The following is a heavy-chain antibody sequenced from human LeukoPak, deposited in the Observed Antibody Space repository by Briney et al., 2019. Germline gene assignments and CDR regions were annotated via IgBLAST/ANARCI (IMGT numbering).Heavy chain of an antibody. J-gene: IGHJ6*03. CDR3: ARDTFRPTRKYYYYYMDV. CDR2: IYTSGST. V-gene: IGHV4-4*07. CDR1: GGSISSYY. Sequence: SETLSLTCTVSGGSISSYYWSWIRQPAGKGLEWIGRIYTSGSTNYNPSLKSRVTMSVDTSKNQFSLKLSSVTAADTAVYYCARDTFRPTRKYYYYYMDVWGKGTTVTVSS. D-gene: IGHD2/OR15-2a*01.